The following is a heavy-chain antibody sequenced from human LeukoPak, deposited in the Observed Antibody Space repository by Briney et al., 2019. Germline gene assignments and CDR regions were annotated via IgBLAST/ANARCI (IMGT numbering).Heavy chain of an antibody. CDR2: IRYDGSNK. J-gene: IGHJ3*02. V-gene: IGHV3-30*02. CDR3: ASRGYCGGDCYDAFDI. CDR1: GFTFSSYG. D-gene: IGHD2-21*01. Sequence: GGSLRLSCAASGFTFSSYGMHWVRQAPGKGLEWVAFIRYDGSNKYYADSVKGRFTISRDNSKNTLYLQMNSLRAEDTAVYYCASRGYCGGDCYDAFDIWGQGTMVTVSS.